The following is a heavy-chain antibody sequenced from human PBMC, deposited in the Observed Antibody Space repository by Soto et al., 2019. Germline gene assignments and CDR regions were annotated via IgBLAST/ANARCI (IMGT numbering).Heavy chain of an antibody. CDR3: ARLESTYFDSSGYYWFDP. CDR1: GGSFNSFA. Sequence: QVQLVQSGAEVKKPGSSVKVSYKASGGSFNSFAVSWVRQAPGQGLEWMGGIIPFFNTTSYAQRFQGRVTITADESTSTAYMELRRLRSQDTAVYYCARLESTYFDSSGYYWFDPWGQGTLVTVSS. V-gene: IGHV1-69*01. CDR2: IIPFFNTT. J-gene: IGHJ5*02. D-gene: IGHD3-22*01.